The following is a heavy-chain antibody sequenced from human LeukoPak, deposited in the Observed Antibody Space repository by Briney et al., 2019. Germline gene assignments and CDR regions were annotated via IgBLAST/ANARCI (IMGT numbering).Heavy chain of an antibody. CDR2: VNHSGSA. CDR3: ARAARAGDKRFDY. Sequence: SETLSLTCAVYGGSFSGHYLSWIRQFTGKGLEWIGEVNHSGSANYNPSLKSRVTISADTSKNQFSLELSSVTAADTAVYFCARAARAGDKRFDYWGQGTLVTVSS. D-gene: IGHD6-13*01. CDR1: GGSFSGHY. V-gene: IGHV4-34*01. J-gene: IGHJ4*02.